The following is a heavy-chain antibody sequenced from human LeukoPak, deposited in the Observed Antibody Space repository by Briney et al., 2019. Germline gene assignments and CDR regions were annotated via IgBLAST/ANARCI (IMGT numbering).Heavy chain of an antibody. Sequence: GGSLRLSCAVTGFSFSDAWMSWVRQTPGKGLEWVGRIESKTDGGTTDYAALVKGRFTISRDDSTNTLYLQMNSLKSEDTAVYYCTTYGSGRKFDYWGQGVLVTVSS. CDR3: TTYGSGRKFDY. V-gene: IGHV3-15*04. D-gene: IGHD3-10*01. CDR2: IESKTDGGTT. CDR1: GFSFSDAW. J-gene: IGHJ4*02.